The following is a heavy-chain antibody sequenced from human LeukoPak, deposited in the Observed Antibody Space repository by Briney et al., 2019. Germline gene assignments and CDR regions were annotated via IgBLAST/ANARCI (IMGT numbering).Heavy chain of an antibody. CDR3: ARDQYDTWSRRGNFDS. Sequence: GGSLRLSCVASGFTFGKYWMSWVRQAPGKGLEWVANIKLDGSEKNYVDSVMGRFTISRDNTKNSLHLQMNSLRVEDTAVFYCARDQYDTWSRRGNFDSWGQGTLVIVSS. CDR1: GFTFGKYW. D-gene: IGHD3-3*01. V-gene: IGHV3-7*03. CDR2: IKLDGSEK. J-gene: IGHJ4*02.